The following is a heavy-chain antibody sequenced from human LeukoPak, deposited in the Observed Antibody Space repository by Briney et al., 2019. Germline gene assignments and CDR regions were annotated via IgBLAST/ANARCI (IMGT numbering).Heavy chain of an antibody. D-gene: IGHD5-18*01. J-gene: IGHJ5*02. CDR2: ISYDGTNK. Sequence: GRSLRLSCAASGFTFITYAMHWVRQAPGKGLEWVAVISYDGTNKYYADSVRGRFTISRDNSKNTLYLQKNSLRAEDTGVYYCARDFGYSYGLELSYNWFDPWGQGTLVTVSS. CDR3: ARDFGYSYGLELSYNWFDP. V-gene: IGHV3-30-3*01. CDR1: GFTFITYA.